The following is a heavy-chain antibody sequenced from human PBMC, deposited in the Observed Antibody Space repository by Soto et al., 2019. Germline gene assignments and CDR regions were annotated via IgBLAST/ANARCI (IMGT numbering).Heavy chain of an antibody. J-gene: IGHJ4*02. CDR3: ARSREFDY. CDR1: GVSITSGNSYS. V-gene: IGHV4-30-2*01. CDR2: ISHTGST. Sequence: SETLYLTCAVSGVSITSGNSYSWSWVRQPPGKGLEWIGSISHTGSTSYNPSLKSRLTMSVDKSKNQFSLSLRSLTAADTAVYYCARSREFDYWSQGTLVTVSS.